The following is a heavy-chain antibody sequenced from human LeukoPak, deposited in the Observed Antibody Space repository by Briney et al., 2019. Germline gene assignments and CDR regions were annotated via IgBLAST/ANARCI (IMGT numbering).Heavy chain of an antibody. Sequence: ASVKVSCRASGGTFSSYAISWVRQAPGQGLEWMGRIIPIFGTANYAQKFQGRVTITTDESTSTAYMELSSLRSEDTAVYYCARWGATTVGAFDIWGQGTMVTVSS. CDR1: GGTFSSYA. V-gene: IGHV1-69*05. CDR2: IIPIFGTA. J-gene: IGHJ3*02. D-gene: IGHD4-23*01. CDR3: ARWGATTVGAFDI.